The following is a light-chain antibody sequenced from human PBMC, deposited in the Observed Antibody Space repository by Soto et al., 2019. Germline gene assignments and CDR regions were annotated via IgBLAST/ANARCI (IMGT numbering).Light chain of an antibody. J-gene: IGKJ1*01. CDR2: AAS. CDR1: QGISSY. CDR3: QQYGTFPGT. V-gene: IGKV1-9*01. Sequence: DMQLTQAPAFLSASVGDRVTLTCRARQGISSYLAWYQQKPGKAPEILIYAASTLQSGVPSRFSGSGAGTKFTLTIASLQPDDFATYSCQQYGTFPGTFGQGTKVDIK.